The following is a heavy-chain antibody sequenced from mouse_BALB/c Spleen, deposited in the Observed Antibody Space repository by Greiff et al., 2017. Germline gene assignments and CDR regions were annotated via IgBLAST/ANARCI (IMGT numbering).Heavy chain of an antibody. J-gene: IGHJ4*01. CDR2: FHPYNDDT. CDR1: GYTFTTYP. Sequence: QVQLQQSGAELVKPGASVKMSCKAFGYTFTTYPIEWMKQNHGKSLEWIGNFHPYNDDTKYNEKFKGKAKLTVDKSSSTAYMELARLTSEDSAIYYCARSPITTVVAEGNYAMDYWGQGTSVTVSS. D-gene: IGHD1-1*01. V-gene: IGHV1-47*01. CDR3: ARSPITTVVAEGNYAMDY.